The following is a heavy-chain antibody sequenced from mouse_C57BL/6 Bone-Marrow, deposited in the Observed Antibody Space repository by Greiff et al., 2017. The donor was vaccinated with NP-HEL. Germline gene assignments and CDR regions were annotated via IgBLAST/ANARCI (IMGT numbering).Heavy chain of an antibody. Sequence: QVQLQQSGAELARPGASVKMSCKASGYTFTSYTMNWVKQRPGQGLEWIGYINPSSGYTKYKQKFKDKATLSADKSYSTAYMQLISLTSEDSAVYYCARNIVTTDYWGQGTTLTVSS. V-gene: IGHV1-4*01. D-gene: IGHD2-5*01. J-gene: IGHJ2*01. CDR1: GYTFTSYT. CDR2: INPSSGYT. CDR3: ARNIVTTDY.